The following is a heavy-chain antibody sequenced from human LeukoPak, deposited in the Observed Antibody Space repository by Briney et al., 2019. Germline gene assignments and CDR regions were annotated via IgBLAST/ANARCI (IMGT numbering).Heavy chain of an antibody. CDR2: IKQDGSET. CDR1: GFTFISYW. Sequence: GGSLRLSCSASGFTFISYWMSWVRQAPGKGPEWVANIKQDGSETHYVDSVKGRFTISRDNAKNSLNLQTNSLTVEDTAVYYCARGSGWSGVDFWGQGTLVTVSS. J-gene: IGHJ4*02. D-gene: IGHD6-19*01. V-gene: IGHV3-7*01. CDR3: ARGSGWSGVDF.